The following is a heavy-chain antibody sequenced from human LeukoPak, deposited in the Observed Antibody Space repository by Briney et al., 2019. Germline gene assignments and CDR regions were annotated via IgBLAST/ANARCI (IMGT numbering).Heavy chain of an antibody. Sequence: PGGSLRLSCAASGFTFSGSAMHWVRQASGKGLEWVGRIRSKANSYATAYAASVKGRFTISRDDSKNTAYLQMNSLKTEDTAVYYCTSQWLDSGVGVQPGSYWGQGTLVTVSS. V-gene: IGHV3-73*01. CDR3: TSQWLDSGVGVQPGSY. D-gene: IGHD6-19*01. CDR1: GFTFSGSA. J-gene: IGHJ4*02. CDR2: IRSKANSYAT.